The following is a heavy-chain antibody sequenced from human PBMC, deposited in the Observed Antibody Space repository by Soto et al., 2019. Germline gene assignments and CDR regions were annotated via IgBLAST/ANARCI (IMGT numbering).Heavy chain of an antibody. V-gene: IGHV1-2*04. J-gene: IGHJ1*01. D-gene: IGHD4-17*01. CDR3: ARSPTTVTTEDPNRGEYFHH. CDR1: GYTFTGYY. Sequence: QVQLVQSGAEVKKPGASVKVSCKASGYTFTGYYMHWVRQAPGQGLEWMGWINPNSGGTNYAQKFQGWVTMTRDTSISTGYMELSRLRSDDTAVYYCARSPTTVTTEDPNRGEYFHHWGQGTLVTVSS. CDR2: INPNSGGT.